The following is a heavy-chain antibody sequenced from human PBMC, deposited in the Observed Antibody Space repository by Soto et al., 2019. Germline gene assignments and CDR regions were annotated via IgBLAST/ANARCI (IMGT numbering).Heavy chain of an antibody. D-gene: IGHD2-8*02. J-gene: IGHJ4*02. Sequence: VRLVESGGGVVQPGRSLRLSCAASGFTVSSYGMHWVRQAPGKGLEWVAVISRDGGTKYYADSVKGRFTISRDNSRNTLFLEMNSLRGDDMAVYYCTGEVASGYWGQGTLVTVSS. CDR2: ISRDGGTK. V-gene: IGHV3-30*03. CDR3: TGEVASGY. CDR1: GFTVSSYG.